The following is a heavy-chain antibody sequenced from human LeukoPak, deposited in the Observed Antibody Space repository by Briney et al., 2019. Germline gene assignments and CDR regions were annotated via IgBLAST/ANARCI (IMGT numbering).Heavy chain of an antibody. Sequence: GGSLRLSCVASGFTFSTYAMGWVRQAPGKGLEWVSSVSESGGSTYYADSVKGRFTISRDNAKNSLYLQMNSLRAEDTAVYYCAELGITMIGGVWGKGTTVTISS. V-gene: IGHV3-23*01. CDR1: GFTFSTYA. CDR2: VSESGGST. CDR3: AELGITMIGGV. D-gene: IGHD3-10*02. J-gene: IGHJ6*04.